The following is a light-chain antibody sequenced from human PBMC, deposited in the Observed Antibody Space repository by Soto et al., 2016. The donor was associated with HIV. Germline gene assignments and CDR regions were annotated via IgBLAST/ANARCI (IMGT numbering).Light chain of an antibody. V-gene: IGLV3-19*01. Sequence: SSELIQDPVVSVALGQTVKITCQGDSVTSYYVSWYQQKPGQAPRLVIYGKNNRPSGIPDRFSGSSSGNTASLTITGAQAEDEADYYCNSRYTSDSHLYVFGTGTKVTVL. CDR2: GKN. J-gene: IGLJ1*01. CDR3: NSRYTSDSHLYV. CDR1: SVTSYY.